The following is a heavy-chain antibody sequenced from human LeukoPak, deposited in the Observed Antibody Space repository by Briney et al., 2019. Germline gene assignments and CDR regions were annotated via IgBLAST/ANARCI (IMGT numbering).Heavy chain of an antibody. Sequence: SQTLSLTCAISGDSVSSNSVAWNWIRQSSSRGLEWLGRTYYRSKWYNDYAVSVKSRITINPDTSKNQFSLQLNSVTPEDTAVFSCAGSDSYLDYWGKEPLVTVPS. CDR1: GDSVSSNSVA. CDR3: AGSDSYLDY. V-gene: IGHV6-1*01. CDR2: TYYRSKWYN. J-gene: IGHJ4*02.